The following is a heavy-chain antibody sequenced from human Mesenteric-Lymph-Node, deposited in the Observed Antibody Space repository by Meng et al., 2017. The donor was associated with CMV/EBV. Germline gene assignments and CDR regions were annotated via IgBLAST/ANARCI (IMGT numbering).Heavy chain of an antibody. CDR3: ARESRMDV. J-gene: IGHJ6*02. CDR2: IKQDGSEK. V-gene: IGHV3-7*01. Sequence: GESLKISCAASGFTFSSYWMSWVRQAPGKGLEWVANIKQDGSEKYYVDSVKGRFTISRDNDKNSLYLQMNSLRAEDTAVYYCARESRMDVWGQGTTVTVSS. CDR1: GFTFSSYW.